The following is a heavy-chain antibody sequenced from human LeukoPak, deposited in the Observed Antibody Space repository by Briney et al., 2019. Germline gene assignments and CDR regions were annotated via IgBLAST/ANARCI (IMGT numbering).Heavy chain of an antibody. CDR3: AKVETSGGANCYALDY. D-gene: IGHD2-2*01. V-gene: IGHV3-23*01. CDR1: GFAFDEHG. J-gene: IGHJ4*02. Sequence: PGGSLRLSCTASGFAFDEHGMGWVRQVPGKGLEWVSAISGSDGSTYYADSVKGRSTISRDDSQNTLYLQMNSLSAEDTAVYYCAKVETSGGANCYALDYWGQGTLVTVSS. CDR2: ISGSDGST.